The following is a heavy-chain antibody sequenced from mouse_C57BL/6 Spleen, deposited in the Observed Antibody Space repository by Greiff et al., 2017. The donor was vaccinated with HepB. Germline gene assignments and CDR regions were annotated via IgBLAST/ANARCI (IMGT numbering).Heavy chain of an antibody. CDR3: ARDHPYYYGSSYGYAMDY. CDR2: INYDGSST. CDR1: GFTFSDYY. Sequence: EVMLVESEGGLVQPGSSMKLSCTASGFTFSDYYMAWVRQVPEKGLEWVANINYDGSSTYYLDSLKSRFIISRDNAKNILYLQMSSLKSEDTATYYCARDHPYYYGSSYGYAMDYWGQGTSVTVSS. V-gene: IGHV5-16*01. D-gene: IGHD1-1*01. J-gene: IGHJ4*01.